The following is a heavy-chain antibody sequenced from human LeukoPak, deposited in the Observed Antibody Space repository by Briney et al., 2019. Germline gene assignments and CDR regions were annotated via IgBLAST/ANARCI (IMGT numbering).Heavy chain of an antibody. CDR2: INKDGSAT. Sequence: PGGSPRLSCEASGFTFDAYAMHWVRQAPGKGLEWVSLINKDGSATYYADSVKGRFTISRDNSKNSLYLQMNGLRSEDTALYYCATWAFYHSLDVWGQGTTVTVSS. D-gene: IGHD1-26*01. V-gene: IGHV3-43*02. J-gene: IGHJ6*02. CDR3: ATWAFYHSLDV. CDR1: GFTFDAYA.